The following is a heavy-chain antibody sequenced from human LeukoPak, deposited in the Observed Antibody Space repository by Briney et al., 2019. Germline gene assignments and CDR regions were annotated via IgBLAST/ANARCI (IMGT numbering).Heavy chain of an antibody. CDR1: GYSFTSYW. J-gene: IGHJ4*02. Sequence: LGESLKISCKGSGYSFTSYWIGWVRQMPGEGLEWMGIIFPGDSDTKYSPSFQGQVTMSADKSINTAYLQWSSLKASDTGMYYCARVEAGMTKVVSLDFWGQGTLVTVSP. D-gene: IGHD4-23*01. V-gene: IGHV5-51*01. CDR2: IFPGDSDT. CDR3: ARVEAGMTKVVSLDF.